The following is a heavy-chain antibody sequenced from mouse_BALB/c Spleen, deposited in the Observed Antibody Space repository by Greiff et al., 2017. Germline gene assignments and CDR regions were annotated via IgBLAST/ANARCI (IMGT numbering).Heavy chain of an antibody. CDR1: GFNIKDYY. D-gene: IGHD2-3*01. Sequence: EVQLQESGAELVRSGASVKLSCTASGFNIKDYYMHWVKQRPEQGLEWIGWIDPENGDTEYAPKFQGKATMTADTSSNTAYLQLSSLTSEDTAVYYCNEYDGYYAMDYWGQGTSVTVSS. CDR3: NEYDGYYAMDY. J-gene: IGHJ4*01. CDR2: IDPENGDT. V-gene: IGHV14-4*02.